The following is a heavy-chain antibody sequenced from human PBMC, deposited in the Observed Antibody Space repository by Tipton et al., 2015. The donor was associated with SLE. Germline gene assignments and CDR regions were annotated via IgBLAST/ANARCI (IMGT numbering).Heavy chain of an antibody. Sequence: SLRLSCAASGFFFSNYRMTWVRQAPGKGLEWVANIRHDGSEKYVDSVKGRFTISRDNAKNSLYPQMNSLRAEDTAVYYCARDDDYIPVDYWGQGTLVTVSS. CDR2: IRHDGSEK. CDR3: ARDDDYIPVDY. CDR1: GFFFSNYR. J-gene: IGHJ4*02. D-gene: IGHD4-11*01. V-gene: IGHV3-7*01.